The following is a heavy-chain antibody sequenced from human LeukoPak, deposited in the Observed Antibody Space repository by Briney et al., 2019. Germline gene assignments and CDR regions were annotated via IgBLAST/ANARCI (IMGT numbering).Heavy chain of an antibody. D-gene: IGHD3-22*01. CDR1: GYTFTGYY. Sequence: ASVKVSCKASGYTFTGYYMHWVRQAPGQGLEWMGWINPNSGGTNYAQKFQGRVTMTRDTSISTAYMELSRLRSDDTAVYYCAFYYYDSSGYYQYMYYFDYWGQGTLVTVSS. CDR3: AFYYYDSSGYYQYMYYFDY. V-gene: IGHV1-2*02. CDR2: INPNSGGT. J-gene: IGHJ4*02.